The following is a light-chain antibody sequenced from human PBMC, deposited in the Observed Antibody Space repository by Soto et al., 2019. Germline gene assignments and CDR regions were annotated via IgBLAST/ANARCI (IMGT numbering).Light chain of an antibody. V-gene: IGLV9-49*01. CDR1: SGYSNYK. J-gene: IGLJ2*01. CDR2: VGTGGIVG. Sequence: QLVLTQPPSASASLGASVTLTCTLSSGYSNYKVDWYQQRPGKGPRFVMRVGTGGIVGSKGDGIPDRFSVLGSGLNRYLTIENIQEEDESDYHCGADHGSGSNFVVVFGGGTKVTVL. CDR3: GADHGSGSNFVVV.